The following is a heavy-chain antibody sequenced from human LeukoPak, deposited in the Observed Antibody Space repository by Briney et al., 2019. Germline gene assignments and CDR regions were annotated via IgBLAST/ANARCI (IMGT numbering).Heavy chain of an antibody. CDR3: ATDFYDST. CDR1: GFTFSNAW. CDR2: IRSNSDGGSI. Sequence: GGSLRLSCATSGFTFSNAWMNWVRQAPGKGLEWVGRIRSNSDGGSIDYAAPVKGRFTLSRDDSKTTLYLQMNSLQTEDTAVYYCATDFYDSTWGQGTLVTVSS. V-gene: IGHV3-15*07. D-gene: IGHD3-22*01. J-gene: IGHJ5*02.